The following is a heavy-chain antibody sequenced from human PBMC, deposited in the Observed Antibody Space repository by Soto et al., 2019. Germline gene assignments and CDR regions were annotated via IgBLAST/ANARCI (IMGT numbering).Heavy chain of an antibody. Sequence: EVQLLESGGGLVQPGGSLRLSCAASGFTFSSNAMSWVRKAPGKGLEWVSAISGSGGSIYYADSVKGRFTISKDNSKNTLYLQMNSLIAENTEVYYCTKSFQLSIAARPTYYFHDMVVWGQGITVTV. J-gene: IGHJ6*01. CDR1: GFTFSSNA. CDR3: TKSFQLSIAARPTYYFHDMVV. CDR2: ISGSGGSI. V-gene: IGHV3-23*01. D-gene: IGHD6-6*01.